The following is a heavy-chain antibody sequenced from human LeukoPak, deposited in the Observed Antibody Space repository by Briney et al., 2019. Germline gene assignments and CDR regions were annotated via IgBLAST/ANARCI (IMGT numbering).Heavy chain of an antibody. CDR3: AKHYYDSSGYLGPSDY. CDR1: GFTFSNHA. D-gene: IGHD3-22*01. CDR2: ISGSGGST. J-gene: IGHJ4*02. Sequence: GGSLRLSCAASGFTFSNHAMSWVRQAPGKGLEWVSAISGSGGSTYYADSVKGRFTISRDNSKNTLYLQMNSLRAEDTAVHYCAKHYYDSSGYLGPSDYWGQGTLVTVSS. V-gene: IGHV3-23*01.